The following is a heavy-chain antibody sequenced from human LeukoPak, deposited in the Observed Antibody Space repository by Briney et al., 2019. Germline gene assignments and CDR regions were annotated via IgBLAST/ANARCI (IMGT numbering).Heavy chain of an antibody. D-gene: IGHD6-6*01. Sequence: SETLSLTCIVSGGSISSSSYYWGWIRQPPGKGLEWIGSIYHSGSTYYNPSLKSRVTTSVDTSKNQFSLNLSSVTAADTAVYYCARGVARSSKFHFSYYFDYWGQGTLVTVSS. CDR1: GGSISSSSYY. CDR3: ARGVARSSKFHFSYYFDY. V-gene: IGHV4-39*07. J-gene: IGHJ4*02. CDR2: IYHSGST.